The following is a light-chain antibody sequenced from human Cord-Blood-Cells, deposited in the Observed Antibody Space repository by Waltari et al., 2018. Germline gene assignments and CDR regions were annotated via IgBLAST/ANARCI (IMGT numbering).Light chain of an antibody. CDR1: RRPGRGYNN. Sequence: PTSEARRAGQSFSLSCTATRRPGRGYNNVPRYQQHPGKAPKLMIYEVSNRPSGVSNRFSGSKSGNTASLTISGLQAEDEADYFCSSYTSSSTYVFGTGTKVTVL. CDR3: SSYTSSSTYV. J-gene: IGLJ1*01. V-gene: IGLV2-14*01. CDR2: EVS.